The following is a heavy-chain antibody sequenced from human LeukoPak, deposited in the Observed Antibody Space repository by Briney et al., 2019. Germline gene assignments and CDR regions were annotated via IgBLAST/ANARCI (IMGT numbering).Heavy chain of an antibody. Sequence: ASVKVSFKASGYTFTGYYMHWVRQAPGQGLEWMGWINPNSGGTNYAQKFQGRVTMTRDTSISTAYMELSRLRSDDTAVYYCARVSDYYDSSGYLDYWGQGTLVTVSS. CDR1: GYTFTGYY. CDR3: ARVSDYYDSSGYLDY. CDR2: INPNSGGT. D-gene: IGHD3-22*01. J-gene: IGHJ4*02. V-gene: IGHV1-2*02.